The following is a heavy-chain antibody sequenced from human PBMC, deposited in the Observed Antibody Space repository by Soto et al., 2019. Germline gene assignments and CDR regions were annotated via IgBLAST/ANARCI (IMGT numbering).Heavy chain of an antibody. CDR3: ARAGPYYYYYYGMDV. V-gene: IGHV1-69*13. CDR2: IIPIFGTA. J-gene: IGHJ6*02. CDR1: GGTFSSYA. Sequence: GASVKVSCKASGGTFSSYAISWVRQAPGQGLEWMGGIIPIFGTANYAQKFQGRVTITADESTSTAYMELSSLRSEDTAVYYCARAGPYYYYYYGMDVWGQGTTVTVSS.